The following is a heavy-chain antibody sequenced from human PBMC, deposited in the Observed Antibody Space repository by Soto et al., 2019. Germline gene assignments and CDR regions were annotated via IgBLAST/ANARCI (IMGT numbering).Heavy chain of an antibody. CDR3: ARDFTYRGSYYEEDYYYYGMAV. CDR2: ISAYNGNT. D-gene: IGHD1-26*01. Sequence: ASVKVSCKASGYTFTSYGISWVRQAPGQGLEWMGWISAYNGNTNYAQKLQGRVTMTTDTSTSTAYMELRSLRSDDTAVYYCARDFTYRGSYYEEDYYYYGMAVWGKGTTVTVSS. CDR1: GYTFTSYG. J-gene: IGHJ6*04. V-gene: IGHV1-18*01.